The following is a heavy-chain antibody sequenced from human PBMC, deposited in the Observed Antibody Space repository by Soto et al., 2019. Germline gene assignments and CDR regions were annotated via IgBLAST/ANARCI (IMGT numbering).Heavy chain of an antibody. CDR2: ISSSSSYI. J-gene: IGHJ6*02. CDR3: VSYYDDFWSGYYIVYYGMDV. D-gene: IGHD3-3*01. Sequence: GGSLRLSCAASGFTFSSYSMNWVRQAPGKGLEWVSSISSSSSYIYYADSVKGRFTISRDNAKNSLYLQMNSLRAEDTAVYYCVSYYDDFWSGYYIVYYGMDVWGQGTTVTVSS. V-gene: IGHV3-21*01. CDR1: GFTFSSYS.